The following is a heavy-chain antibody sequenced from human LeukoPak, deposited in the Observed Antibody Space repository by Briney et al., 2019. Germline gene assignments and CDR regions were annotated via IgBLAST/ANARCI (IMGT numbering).Heavy chain of an antibody. CDR3: ARGPGMGYCSSTSCYTGGHQH. V-gene: IGHV1-2*02. D-gene: IGHD2-2*02. CDR1: GYTFTGYY. J-gene: IGHJ1*01. CDR2: INPNSGGT. Sequence: ASVKVSCKASGYTFTGYYMHWVRQAPGQGLEWMGWINPNSGGTNYAQKFQGRVTMTRDTSISTAYMKLSRLRSDDTAVYYCARGPGMGYCSSTSCYTGGHQHWGQGTLVTVSS.